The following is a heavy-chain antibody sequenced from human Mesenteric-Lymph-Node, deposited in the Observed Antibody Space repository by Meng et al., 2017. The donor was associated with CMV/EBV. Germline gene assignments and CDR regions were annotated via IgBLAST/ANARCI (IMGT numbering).Heavy chain of an antibody. D-gene: IGHD2-2*01. CDR3: ARHGPEINVVVPATIGDT. CDR2: IYPGGSDT. V-gene: IGHV5-51*01. CDR1: GYSFTNYW. J-gene: IGHJ5*02. Sequence: GESLKISCKGSGYSFTNYWIAWVRQRPGKGLEWMGAIYPGGSDTRYSPSFQGQVTISADKSISTAYLQWSSLEASDTAMYYCARHGPEINVVVPATIGDTWGQGTQVTVSS.